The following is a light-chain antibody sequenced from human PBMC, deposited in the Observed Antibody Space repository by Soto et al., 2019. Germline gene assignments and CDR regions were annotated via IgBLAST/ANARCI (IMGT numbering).Light chain of an antibody. CDR1: ETINSY. Sequence: IHMTHSASSLAACVGYHVTITCRASETINSYLNWYQQKPGKAPKLLIYAASSFQSGVPSRFSGSGSGTDFTLTISSLQPEDFATFYCQQSYSTPLTFGRGTKVDIK. CDR3: QQSYSTPLT. J-gene: IGKJ4*02. V-gene: IGKV1-39*01. CDR2: AAS.